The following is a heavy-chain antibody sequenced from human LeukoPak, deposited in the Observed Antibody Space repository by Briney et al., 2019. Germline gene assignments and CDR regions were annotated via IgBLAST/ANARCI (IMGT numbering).Heavy chain of an antibody. CDR3: ATRRELLWGVCFDY. J-gene: IGHJ4*02. V-gene: IGHV4-39*01. CDR2: IYYSGST. Sequence: SETLSLTCTVSGGSISSSSYYWGWIRQPPGKGLERIGSIYYSGSTYYNPTLKSRVTISVDTSKNQFSLKLSSVTAADTAVYYCATRRELLWGVCFDYWGQGTLVTVSS. CDR1: GGSISSSSYY. D-gene: IGHD1-26*01.